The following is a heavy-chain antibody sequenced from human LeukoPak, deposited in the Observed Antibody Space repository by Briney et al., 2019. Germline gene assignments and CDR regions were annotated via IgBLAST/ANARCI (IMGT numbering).Heavy chain of an antibody. CDR3: AKCRGVPAAIDAFDV. CDR2: ISGSGANT. J-gene: IGHJ3*01. CDR1: GFTFHNFV. D-gene: IGHD2-2*01. V-gene: IGHV3-23*01. Sequence: GGSLKLSCAASGFTFHNFVMSWVRQAPGKGLEWVSSISGSGANTFYADSLKGRFTISRDNSKDSLLLQMDNLRADDTAVYFCAKCRGVPAAIDAFDVWGQGKIVTVSS.